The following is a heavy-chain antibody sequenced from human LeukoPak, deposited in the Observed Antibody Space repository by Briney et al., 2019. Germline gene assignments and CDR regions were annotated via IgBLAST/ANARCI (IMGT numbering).Heavy chain of an antibody. Sequence: SETLSLTCTVSGGSISSYYWSWIRQPAGKGLEWIGRIYTSGSTNYNPSLKSRATMSVDTSKNQFSLKLSSVTAADTAVYYCARDLTSAYYYGSGFDYWGQGTLVTVSS. CDR3: ARDLTSAYYYGSGFDY. V-gene: IGHV4-4*07. J-gene: IGHJ4*02. D-gene: IGHD3-10*01. CDR2: IYTSGST. CDR1: GGSISSYY.